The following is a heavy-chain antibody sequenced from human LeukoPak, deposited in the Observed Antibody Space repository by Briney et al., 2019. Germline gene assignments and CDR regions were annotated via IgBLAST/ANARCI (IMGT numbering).Heavy chain of an antibody. Sequence: PSETLSLTCTVSGGSISSSSYYWGWIRQPPGKGLEWIGSIYYSGSTYYNPSLKSRVTISVDTSKNQFSLKLSSVTAADTAVYYCARDPVSGSSGWYHLGNWFDPWGQGTLVTVSS. CDR2: IYYSGST. D-gene: IGHD6-19*01. CDR3: ARDPVSGSSGWYHLGNWFDP. CDR1: GGSISSSSYY. J-gene: IGHJ5*02. V-gene: IGHV4-39*07.